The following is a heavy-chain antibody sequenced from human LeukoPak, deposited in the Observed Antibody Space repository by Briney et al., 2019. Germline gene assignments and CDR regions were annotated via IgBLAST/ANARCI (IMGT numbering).Heavy chain of an antibody. CDR2: INHSGST. D-gene: IGHD2-2*01. Sequence: SETLSLTCAVYGGSFSGYYWSWIRQPPGKGLEWIGEINHSGSTNYNPSLKSRVTISVDTSKNQFSLKLSSVTAADTAVYYCARRLVVPAASGYNWFDPWGQGTLVTVSS. CDR3: ARRLVVPAASGYNWFDP. V-gene: IGHV4-34*01. J-gene: IGHJ5*02. CDR1: GGSFSGYY.